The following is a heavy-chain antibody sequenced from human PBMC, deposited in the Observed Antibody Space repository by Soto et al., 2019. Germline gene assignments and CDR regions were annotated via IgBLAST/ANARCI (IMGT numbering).Heavy chain of an antibody. CDR1: GFTFSTYS. V-gene: IGHV3-48*04. D-gene: IGHD3-9*01. CDR3: ARYYDILTV. J-gene: IGHJ4*02. Sequence: PGGSLRLSCAASGFTFSTYSMNWVRQAPGKGLEWVSYISSSGNTIYYADSVKGRFTISRGNAKNSLFLQMNSLRAEDTAVYYCARYYDILTVWGQGTLVTVSS. CDR2: ISSSGNTI.